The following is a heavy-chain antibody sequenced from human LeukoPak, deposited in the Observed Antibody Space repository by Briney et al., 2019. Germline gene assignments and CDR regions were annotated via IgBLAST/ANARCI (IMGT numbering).Heavy chain of an antibody. CDR1: GFTFKNHW. CDR2: MKQDGSEQ. V-gene: IGHV3-7*01. D-gene: IGHD3/OR15-3a*01. Sequence: PGGSLRLSCVGSGFTFKNHWMVWVRQAPGKGLEWVANMKQDGSEQYYGDSVRGRFTISRDNAKNSLYLQMNSLGVADTAVYYCARDADWASDYWGQGTLVTVSS. J-gene: IGHJ4*02. CDR3: ARDADWASDY.